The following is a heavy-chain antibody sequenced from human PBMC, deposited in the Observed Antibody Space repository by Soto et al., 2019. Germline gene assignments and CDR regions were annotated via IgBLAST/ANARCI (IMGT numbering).Heavy chain of an antibody. Sequence: PSETLSLTCTVSGGSISSGDYYWSWIRQPPGKGLEWIGYIYYSGSTYYNPSLKSRVTISVDTSKNQFSLKLSSVTAADTAVYYCARPRGRLSWYYYALDVWGQGATVTVSS. CDR2: IYYSGST. D-gene: IGHD3-10*01. V-gene: IGHV4-30-4*01. CDR1: GGSISSGDYY. J-gene: IGHJ6*02. CDR3: ARPRGRLSWYYYALDV.